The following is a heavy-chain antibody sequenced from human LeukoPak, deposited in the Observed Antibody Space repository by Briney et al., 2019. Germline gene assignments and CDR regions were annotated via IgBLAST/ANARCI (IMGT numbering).Heavy chain of an antibody. CDR2: IRSKASSYAT. D-gene: IGHD3-10*01. CDR3: TRLTVVRGLIVYFDY. V-gene: IGHV3-73*01. Sequence: GGSLRLSCAASGFTFSDSSIHWVRQASGKGLEWVGRIRSKASSYATAYAASVEGRFTISRDDSKNTAYLLMNSLKTEDTAVYYCTRLTVVRGLIVYFDYWGQGTLVTVSP. J-gene: IGHJ4*02. CDR1: GFTFSDSS.